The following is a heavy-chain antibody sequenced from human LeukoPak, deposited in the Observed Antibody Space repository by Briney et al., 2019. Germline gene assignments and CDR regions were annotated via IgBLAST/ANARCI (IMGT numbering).Heavy chain of an antibody. V-gene: IGHV4-31*03. CDR1: GGSISSGGYY. J-gene: IGHJ5*02. CDR2: IYYSGST. Sequence: PSQTLSLTCTVSGGSISSGGYYWSWIRQHPGKGLEWIGYIYYSGSTYYNPSLKSRVTISVDTSKNRFSLKLSSVTAADTAVYYCARDFCSGGSCYWNNWFDPWGQGTLVTVSS. D-gene: IGHD2-15*01. CDR3: ARDFCSGGSCYWNNWFDP.